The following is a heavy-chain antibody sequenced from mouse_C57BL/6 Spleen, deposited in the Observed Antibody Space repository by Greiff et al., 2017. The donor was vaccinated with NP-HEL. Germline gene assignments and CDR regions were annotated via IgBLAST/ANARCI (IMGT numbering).Heavy chain of an antibody. D-gene: IGHD2-12*01. V-gene: IGHV1-19*01. J-gene: IGHJ4*01. CDR1: GYTFTDYY. CDR2: INPYNGGT. CDR3: ARTYYRNAMDY. Sequence: VQLKQSGPVLVKPGASVKMSCKASGYTFTDYYMNWVKQSHGKSLEWIGVINPYNGGTSYNQKFKGKATLTVDKSSSTAYMELNSLTSEDSAVYYCARTYYRNAMDYWGQGTSVTVSS.